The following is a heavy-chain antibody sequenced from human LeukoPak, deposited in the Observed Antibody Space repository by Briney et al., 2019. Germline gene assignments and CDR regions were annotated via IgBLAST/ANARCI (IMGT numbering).Heavy chain of an antibody. CDR1: GFPSRFLG. CDR2: TSASGGSE. V-gene: IGHV3-23*01. D-gene: IGHD3-16*01. J-gene: IGHJ3*01. CDR3: AKALTDHQDLDAFDF. Sequence: GWSLRLSCTYSGFPSRFLGMSWVRQAPGKGLEWVSGTSASGGSEYYADSVRGRFTISRDTSKNVLFLQMNNLRAEDTALYYCAKALTDHQDLDAFDFWGQGTVVTVSS.